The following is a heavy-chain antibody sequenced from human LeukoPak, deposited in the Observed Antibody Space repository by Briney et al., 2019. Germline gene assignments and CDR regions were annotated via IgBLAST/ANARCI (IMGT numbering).Heavy chain of an antibody. CDR3: ARLVREMATPRPDY. J-gene: IGHJ4*02. CDR2: IYYSGST. D-gene: IGHD5-24*01. CDR1: GGSISSGGYY. Sequence: SETLSLTCTVSGGSISSGGYYWSWIRQHPGKGLEWIGYIYYSGSTYYNPSLKSRVTISVDTSKNQFSLKLSSVTAADTAVYYCARLVREMATPRPDYWGQGTLVTDSS. V-gene: IGHV4-31*03.